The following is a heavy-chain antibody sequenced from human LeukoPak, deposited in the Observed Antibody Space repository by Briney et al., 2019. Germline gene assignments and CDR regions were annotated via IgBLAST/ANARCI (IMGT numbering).Heavy chain of an antibody. CDR1: GYAFSAYH. CDR3: ARDHRHNSPLDTFGV. D-gene: IGHD1-14*01. V-gene: IGHV1-2*06. J-gene: IGHJ3*01. Sequence: ASVKVSCKASGYAFSAYHIHWVRQAPGQGLEWMGRINPNSGLPNYAQKFQGRVTMTRDTSITTAYMEVSGLNSDDTAVYYCARDHRHNSPLDTFGVWGQGTLVIVSS. CDR2: INPNSGLP.